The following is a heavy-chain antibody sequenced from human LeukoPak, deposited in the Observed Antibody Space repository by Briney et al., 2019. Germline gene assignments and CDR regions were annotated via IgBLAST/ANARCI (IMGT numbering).Heavy chain of an antibody. D-gene: IGHD3-3*01. V-gene: IGHV4-34*01. CDR2: INHSGST. CDR3: ARIFGVVTYYLDY. Sequence: PSETLSLTCAVYGGSFSGYYWSWIRQPPGKGLEWIGEINHSGSTNYNPSLKSRVTISVDTSKNQFSLKLSSVTAADTAVYYCARIFGVVTYYLDYWGQGTLVTVSS. J-gene: IGHJ4*02. CDR1: GGSFSGYY.